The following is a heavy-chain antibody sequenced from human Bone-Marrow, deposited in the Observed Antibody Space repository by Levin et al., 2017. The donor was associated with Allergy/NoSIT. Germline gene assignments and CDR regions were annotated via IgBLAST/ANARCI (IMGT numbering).Heavy chain of an antibody. CDR2: INTGGGT. V-gene: IGHV3-53*01. CDR1: ELRVGNNY. D-gene: IGHD6-13*01. CDR3: VRDRSNSWESSYYYGMDV. J-gene: IGHJ6*01. Sequence: GESLKISCAASELRVGNNYLSWVRQAPGKGLEWVSLINTGGGTRYADSVRGRFTVSRDNSKNTLYLQMTSLRVEDTAVYYCVRDRSNSWESSYYYGMDVWGQGTLVTVSS.